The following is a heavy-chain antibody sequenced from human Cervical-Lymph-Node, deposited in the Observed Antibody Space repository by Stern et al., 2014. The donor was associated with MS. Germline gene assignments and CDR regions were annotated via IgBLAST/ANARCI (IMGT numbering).Heavy chain of an antibody. CDR1: GFTFADYA. Sequence: EVQLVESGGGLVQPGRSLRLSCAASGFTFADYAMHWVRHVPGRGLEWVSGISWNSAAIGYADSVKGRFTISRDNAKNSLYLQMSSLRAEDTALYYCAKSPRGQFFYYYPMDVWGQGTTVTVSS. CDR3: AKSPRGQFFYYYPMDV. CDR2: ISWNSAAI. D-gene: IGHD3-10*01. J-gene: IGHJ6*02. V-gene: IGHV3-9*01.